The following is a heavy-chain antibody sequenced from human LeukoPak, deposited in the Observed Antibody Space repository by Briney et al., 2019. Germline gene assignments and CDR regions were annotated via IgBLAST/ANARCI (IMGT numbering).Heavy chain of an antibody. CDR1: GFTFSSYG. CDR2: ISWDGGST. J-gene: IGHJ4*02. V-gene: IGHV3-43D*03. CDR3: AKDGNEGEPLYDSSGYYYPYYFDY. Sequence: TGGSLRLSCAAPGFTFSSYGMHWVRQAPGKGLEWVSLISWDGGSTYYADSVKGRFTISRDNSKNSLYLQMNSLRAEDTALYYCAKDGNEGEPLYDSSGYYYPYYFDYWGQGTLVTVSS. D-gene: IGHD3-22*01.